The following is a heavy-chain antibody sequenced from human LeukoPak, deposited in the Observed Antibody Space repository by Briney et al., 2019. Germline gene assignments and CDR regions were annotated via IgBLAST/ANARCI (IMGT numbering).Heavy chain of an antibody. D-gene: IGHD3-3*01. J-gene: IGHJ5*02. CDR3: ARGGSSTIFGVTYNWFDP. Sequence: GGSLRLSCAASGFTFSSYWMHWVRQAPGKGLVWVSRINSDGSSTSYADSVKGRFTISRDNAKNTLYLQMNSLRAEDTAVYYCARGGSSTIFGVTYNWFDPWGQGTLVTVSS. CDR1: GFTFSSYW. V-gene: IGHV3-74*01. CDR2: INSDGSST.